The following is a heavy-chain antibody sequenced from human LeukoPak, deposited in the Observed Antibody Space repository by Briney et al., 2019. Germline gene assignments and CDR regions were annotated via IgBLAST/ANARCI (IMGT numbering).Heavy chain of an antibody. D-gene: IGHD2-15*01. CDR1: GFTFSSYA. CDR2: ISGSGGST. Sequence: GGSLRLFCAASGFTFSSYAMSWVRQAPGKGLEWVSAISGSGGSTYYADSVKGRFTISRDNSKNTLYLQMNSLRAEDTAVYYCAKPVVVAATLNWFDPWGQGTLVTVSS. V-gene: IGHV3-23*01. CDR3: AKPVVVAATLNWFDP. J-gene: IGHJ5*02.